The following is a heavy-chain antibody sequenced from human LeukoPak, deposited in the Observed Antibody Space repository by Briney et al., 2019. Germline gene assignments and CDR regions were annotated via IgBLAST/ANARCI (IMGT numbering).Heavy chain of an antibody. J-gene: IGHJ4*02. Sequence: SETLSLTCAVSGGSISSGGYSWSWIRQAPGKGLEGIGCFYYTGNTYYNPSLKSRVTISLDTSKNQFSLKLSSVTAADTAVYYCARGTTVSTPDFDYWGQGTLVTVSS. V-gene: IGHV4-30-4*07. CDR3: ARGTTVSTPDFDY. D-gene: IGHD4-11*01. CDR1: GGSISSGGYS. CDR2: FYYTGNT.